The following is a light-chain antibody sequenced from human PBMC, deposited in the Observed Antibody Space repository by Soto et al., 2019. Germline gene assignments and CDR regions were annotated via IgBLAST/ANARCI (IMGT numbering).Light chain of an antibody. CDR1: SSNIGSKY. CDR3: ASWDASVSGWV. CDR2: RNN. V-gene: IGLV1-47*01. J-gene: IGLJ3*02. Sequence: QSVLSQPPSASGTPGQRVTISCSGSSSNIGSKYVYWYQQLPGTAPKLLIYRNNERPSGVPDRFSGSKSGTSASLAIGDLRSEDEADYSCASWDASVSGWVFGGGTKLTVL.